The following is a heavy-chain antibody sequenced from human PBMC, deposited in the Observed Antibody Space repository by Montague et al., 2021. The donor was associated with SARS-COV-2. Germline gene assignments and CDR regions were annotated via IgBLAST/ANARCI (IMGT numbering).Heavy chain of an antibody. J-gene: IGHJ3*02. CDR3: ARARAYCGGDCYWGGAFDI. V-gene: IGHV3-66*01. CDR1: GFTVSSNY. D-gene: IGHD2-21*02. Sequence: SLRLSCAASGFTVSSNYMSWVRQAPGKGLEWVSVIYSGGSTYYADSVKSRFTISRDNSKNTLYLQMNSLRAEDTAVYCCARARAYCGGDCYWGGAFDIWGQGTMVTVSS. CDR2: IYSGGST.